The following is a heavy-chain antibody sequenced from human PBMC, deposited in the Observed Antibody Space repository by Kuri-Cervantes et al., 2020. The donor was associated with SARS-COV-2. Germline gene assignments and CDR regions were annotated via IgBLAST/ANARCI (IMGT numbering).Heavy chain of an antibody. D-gene: IGHD2-2*01. J-gene: IGHJ2*01. CDR2: ISSNGGST. V-gene: IGHV3-64*01. CDR3: ARDLGGSTSQDWHFDL. CDR1: GFTFSSYA. Sequence: GESLKISCAASGFTFSSYAMHWVRQAPGKGLEYVSAISSNGGSTYYANSVKGRFTISRDNSKNTLYLQMGSLRAEDMAVYYCARDLGGSTSQDWHFDLWGRGTLVTVSS.